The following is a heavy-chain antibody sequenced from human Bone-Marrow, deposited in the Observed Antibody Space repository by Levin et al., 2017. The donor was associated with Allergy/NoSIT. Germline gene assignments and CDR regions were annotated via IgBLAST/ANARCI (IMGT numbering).Heavy chain of an antibody. CDR3: AIAGTSSPQFDF. CDR2: ITSDATGT. V-gene: IGHV3-23*03. J-gene: IGHJ4*02. Sequence: GGSLRLSCAASGFSFNSHTVIWVRQAPGKGLEWVSGITSDATGTYYADSVKGRFTVSRDNSKSTLYLQLSSLRVEDTAIYYCAIAGTSSPQFDFWGQGTLVTVSS. CDR1: GFSFNSHT.